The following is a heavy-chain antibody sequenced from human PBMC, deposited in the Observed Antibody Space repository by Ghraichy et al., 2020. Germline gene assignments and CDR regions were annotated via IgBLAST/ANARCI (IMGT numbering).Heavy chain of an antibody. CDR2: IRTKVNSYAT. CDR3: TSTYSLGY. Sequence: GGSLRLSCTASGFTFSDSAMHWVRQASGKGPEWVGRIRTKVNSYATAYGASVQGRFIISRDDSKNTAYLQMNSLKTEDTAVYYCTSTYSLGYWGQGNLVTVSS. D-gene: IGHD2-21*01. V-gene: IGHV3-73*01. J-gene: IGHJ4*02. CDR1: GFTFSDSA.